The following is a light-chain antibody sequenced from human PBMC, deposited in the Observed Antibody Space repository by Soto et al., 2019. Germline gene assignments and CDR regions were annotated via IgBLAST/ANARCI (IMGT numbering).Light chain of an antibody. J-gene: IGKJ1*01. CDR1: QGISTW. V-gene: IGKV1-12*01. CDR3: QQANSFPRT. CDR2: ASS. Sequence: DIQMTQSPSSVSASVGDRVTITCRASQGISTWLAWYQQNPGKAPNLLIYASSSLRSGVPSRFSGSGSGTDFSLTISSLQPEDFATYFCQQANSFPRTFGQGTKVEIK.